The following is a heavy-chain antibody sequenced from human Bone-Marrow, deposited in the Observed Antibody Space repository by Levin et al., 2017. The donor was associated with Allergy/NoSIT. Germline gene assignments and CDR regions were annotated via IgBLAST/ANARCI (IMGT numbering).Heavy chain of an antibody. CDR2: ITSSSSYI. D-gene: IGHD5-12*01. CDR1: GFTFSTYS. J-gene: IGHJ5*02. CDR3: ARGLDYSGLP. Sequence: GGSLRLSCAASGFTFSTYSTNWVRQAPGKGLDWVSSITSSSSYIYYADSVKGRFTISRDNAKNSLYLQMNSLRVEDTAVYYCARGLDYSGLPWGQGTLVTVSS. V-gene: IGHV3-21*01.